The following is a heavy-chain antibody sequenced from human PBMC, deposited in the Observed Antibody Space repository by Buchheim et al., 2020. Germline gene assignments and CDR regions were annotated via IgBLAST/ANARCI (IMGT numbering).Heavy chain of an antibody. CDR1: GYSFTSYW. CDR3: ARQWYSSSPASFDF. CDR2: IYPGDSDT. V-gene: IGHV5-51*01. D-gene: IGHD6-13*01. J-gene: IGHJ4*02. Sequence: EVQLVQSGAEVKKPGESLKISCKGSGYSFTSYWIGWVRQMPGKGLEWVGIIYPGDSDTRYSPSFQGQVTISVDKSITTAYLQWSSLKVSDSAMYYYARQWYSSSPASFDFWGEGTL.